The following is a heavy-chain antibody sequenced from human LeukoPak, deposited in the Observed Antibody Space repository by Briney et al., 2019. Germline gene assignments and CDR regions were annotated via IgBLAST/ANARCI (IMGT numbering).Heavy chain of an antibody. CDR2: IYYSGST. V-gene: IGHV4-59*01. Sequence: SETLSLTCTVSGGSISSYYWSWIRQPPGKGLEWIGYIYYSGSTNYNPSLKSRVTISVDTSKNQFSLKLSSVTAADTAVYYCAREVAAAGIRVMDVWGQGTTVTVSS. CDR1: GGSISSYY. D-gene: IGHD6-13*01. CDR3: AREVAAAGIRVMDV. J-gene: IGHJ6*02.